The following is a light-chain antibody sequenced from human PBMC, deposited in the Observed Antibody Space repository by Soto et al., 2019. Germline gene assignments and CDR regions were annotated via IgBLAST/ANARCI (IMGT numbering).Light chain of an antibody. J-gene: IGKJ2*01. V-gene: IGKV1-39*01. CDR3: QRSWT. CDR1: QNISDS. Sequence: DIQMTQSPSSLSASVGDRVTITCRASQNISDSLNWYQHKPGQAPKLLIYAASSLQSGVQSRFSGSGSETDFTLTISSLQPEDFASYFCQRSWTFGQGTKL. CDR2: AAS.